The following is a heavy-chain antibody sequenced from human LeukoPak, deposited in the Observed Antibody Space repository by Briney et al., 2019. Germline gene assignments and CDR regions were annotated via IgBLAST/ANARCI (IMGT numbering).Heavy chain of an antibody. CDR2: IYTSGST. J-gene: IGHJ4*02. Sequence: SETLSLTCTVSGGSISSGDYYWSWIRQPAGKGLGWIGRIYTSGSTNYNPSLKSRVTMSVDTSKNQFSLKLSSVTAADTAVYYCARDMLWYPFDYWGPGTLVTVSS. CDR1: GGSISSGDYY. V-gene: IGHV4-61*02. D-gene: IGHD2-8*01. CDR3: ARDMLWYPFDY.